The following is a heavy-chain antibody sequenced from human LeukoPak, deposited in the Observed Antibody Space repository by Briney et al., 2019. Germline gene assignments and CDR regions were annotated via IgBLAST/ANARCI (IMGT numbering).Heavy chain of an antibody. CDR3: ARGKITIFGVVTPVDY. D-gene: IGHD3-3*01. CDR2: IYYSGST. V-gene: IGHV4-39*01. Sequence: PSETLSLTCTVSGGSISSSSYYWGWIRQPPGKGLEWIGSIYYSGSTYYNPSLKSRVTISVDTSKNQFSLKLSSVTAADTAVYYCARGKITIFGVVTPVDYWGQGTLVTVSS. CDR1: GGSISSSSYY. J-gene: IGHJ4*02.